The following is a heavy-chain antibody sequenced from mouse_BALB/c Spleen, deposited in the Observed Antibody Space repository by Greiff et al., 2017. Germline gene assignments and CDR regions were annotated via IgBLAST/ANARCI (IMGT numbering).Heavy chain of an antibody. D-gene: IGHD2-4*01. J-gene: IGHJ1*01. V-gene: IGHV1-7*01. CDR3: ARYDYDDWYFDV. Sequence: QVHVKQSGAELAKPGASVKMSCKASGYTFTSYWMHWVKQRPGQGLEWIGYINPSTGYTEYNQKFKDKATLTADKSSSTAYMQLSSLTSEDSAVYYCARYDYDDWYFDVWGAGTTVTVSS. CDR2: INPSTGYT. CDR1: GYTFTSYW.